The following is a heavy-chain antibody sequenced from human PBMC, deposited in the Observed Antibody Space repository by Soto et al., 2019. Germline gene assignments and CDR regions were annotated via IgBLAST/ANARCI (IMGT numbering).Heavy chain of an antibody. V-gene: IGHV1-69*06. CDR3: VRDPYSSSSYYYYYGMDV. Sequence: GASVKVSCKASGCTFSSYAISCVRQAPGQVLEWMGGIIPIFGTANYAQKFQGRVTITADKSTSTAYMELSSLRSEDTAVYYCVRDPYSSSSYYYYYGMDVWGQGTTVTVS. CDR1: GCTFSSYA. CDR2: IIPIFGTA. J-gene: IGHJ6*02. D-gene: IGHD6-6*01.